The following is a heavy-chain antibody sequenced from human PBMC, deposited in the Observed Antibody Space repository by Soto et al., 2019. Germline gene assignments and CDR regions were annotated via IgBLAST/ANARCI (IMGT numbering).Heavy chain of an antibody. D-gene: IGHD6-19*01. J-gene: IGHJ4*02. CDR1: GYTFTSYG. Sequence: QVQLVQSGAEVKKPGASVKVSCKASGYTFTSYGISWVRQAPGQGLEWMGWIIAYNGNTKYAQKLQGRVTMTTDTSTSKAYMEVRSLRSDDTAVYYCARDLAVGLVDYWGQGTLVTVSS. CDR3: ARDLAVGLVDY. V-gene: IGHV1-18*01. CDR2: IIAYNGNT.